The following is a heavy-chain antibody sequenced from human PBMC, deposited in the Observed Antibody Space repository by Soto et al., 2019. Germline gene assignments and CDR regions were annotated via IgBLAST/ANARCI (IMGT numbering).Heavy chain of an antibody. V-gene: IGHV3-48*01. J-gene: IGHJ4*02. D-gene: IGHD6-13*01. Sequence: SGGSLRLSCAASGFTFSSYSMNWVRQAPGKGLEWVSYISSSSSTIYYADSVKGRFTISRDNAKNSLYLQMNSLRAEDTAVYYCARAHSSSHPTRGYWGQGTLVTVSS. CDR2: ISSSSSTI. CDR1: GFTFSSYS. CDR3: ARAHSSSHPTRGY.